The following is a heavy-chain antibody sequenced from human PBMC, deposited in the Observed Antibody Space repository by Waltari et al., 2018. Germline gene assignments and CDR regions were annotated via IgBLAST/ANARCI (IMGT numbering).Heavy chain of an antibody. D-gene: IGHD2-15*01. J-gene: IGHJ4*02. V-gene: IGHV4-59*01. CDR1: GGSISSYY. CDR2: IYYSGST. CDR3: ARGLLPAYYFDY. Sequence: QVQLQESGPGLVKPSETLSLTCTVSGGSISSYYWRWIRQPPGKGLEWIGNIYYSGSTNYNPALKSRVTISVDTSKNQFSRKLSSVTAADTAVYYWARGLLPAYYFDYWGQGTLVTVSS.